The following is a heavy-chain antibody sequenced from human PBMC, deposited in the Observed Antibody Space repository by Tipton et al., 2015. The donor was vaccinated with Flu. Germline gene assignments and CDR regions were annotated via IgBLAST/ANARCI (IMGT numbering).Heavy chain of an antibody. Sequence: TLSLTCTVSGGSISSYYWSWIRQPPGKGLEWIGYIYYSGSTNYNPSLKSRVTISVDTSKNQFSLKLSSVTAADTAVYYCAGTPIRFLEWLLSAFDIWGQGTMVTVSS. V-gene: IGHV4-59*01. J-gene: IGHJ3*02. CDR2: IYYSGST. D-gene: IGHD3-3*01. CDR3: AGTPIRFLEWLLSAFDI. CDR1: GGSISSYY.